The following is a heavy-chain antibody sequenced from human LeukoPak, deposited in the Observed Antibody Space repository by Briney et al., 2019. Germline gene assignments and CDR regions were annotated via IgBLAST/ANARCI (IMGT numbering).Heavy chain of an antibody. CDR1: GFIFSSYA. CDR3: AKDWGIAL. J-gene: IGHJ6*02. CDR2: ICASGGHT. Sequence: GGSLRLSCAASGFIFSSYAMSWVRQAPGKGLEWVSTICASGGHTYYADSVKGRFSISRDNSKNTLYVQMNSLRVEDTAVYYCAKDWGIALWGQGTTVTVSS. D-gene: IGHD3-16*01. V-gene: IGHV3-23*01.